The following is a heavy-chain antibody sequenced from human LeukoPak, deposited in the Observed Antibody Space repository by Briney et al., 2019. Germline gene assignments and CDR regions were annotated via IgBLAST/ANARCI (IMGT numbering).Heavy chain of an antibody. CDR2: ISGSGGST. V-gene: IGHV3-23*01. CDR1: GFTFSSYG. D-gene: IGHD5-12*01. J-gene: IGHJ4*02. CDR3: AKDQGYSGYDSLDY. Sequence: GESLRLSCAASGFTFSSYGMSWVRQAPGKGLEWVSAISGSGGSTYYADSVKGRFTISRDNSKNTLYLQMNSLRAEDTAVYYCAKDQGYSGYDSLDYWGQGTQVTVSS.